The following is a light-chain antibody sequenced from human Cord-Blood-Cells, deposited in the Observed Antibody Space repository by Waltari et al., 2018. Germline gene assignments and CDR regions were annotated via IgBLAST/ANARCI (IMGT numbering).Light chain of an antibody. J-gene: IGLJ1*01. V-gene: IGLV2-14*01. CDR2: DVS. CDR3: SSYTSSSTNYV. Sequence: QSALTQPASVSGSPGQSITISCTGTSSDVGGYNYVSWYQQHPGKATKLMIYDVSNRPSGVSNRFSGSKSGNTASLTISGLQAEDEADYYCSSYTSSSTNYVFGTGIKVTVL. CDR1: SSDVGGYNY.